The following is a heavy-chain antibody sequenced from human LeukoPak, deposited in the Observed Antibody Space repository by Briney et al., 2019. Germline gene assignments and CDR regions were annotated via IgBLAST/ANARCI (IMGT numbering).Heavy chain of an antibody. CDR1: GFSLSTNGMS. D-gene: IGHD6-13*01. CDR2: IDWDDDK. Sequence: SGPTLVNPTQTLTLTCTFSGFSLSTNGMSVTWVRRPPGRALEWLARIDWDDDKYYSASLKTRLTISKDTSKNQVVLTMTNMDPVDTATYFCARCIAATGTLDYWGQGALVTVSS. CDR3: ARCIAATGTLDY. J-gene: IGHJ4*02. V-gene: IGHV2-70*11.